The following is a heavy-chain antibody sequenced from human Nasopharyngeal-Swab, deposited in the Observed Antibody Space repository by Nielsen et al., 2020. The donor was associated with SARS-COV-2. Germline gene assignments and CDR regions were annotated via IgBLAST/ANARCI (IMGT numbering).Heavy chain of an antibody. Sequence: SVKVSCKASGGTFSSYAISWVRQAPGQGLEWMRGIIPIFGTANYAQKFQGRVTITADESTSTAYMELSSLRSEDAAVYYCARRPYSSSSGDYYYGMDVWGQGTTVTVSS. CDR3: ARRPYSSSSGDYYYGMDV. J-gene: IGHJ6*02. V-gene: IGHV1-69*13. CDR2: IIPIFGTA. CDR1: GGTFSSYA. D-gene: IGHD6-6*01.